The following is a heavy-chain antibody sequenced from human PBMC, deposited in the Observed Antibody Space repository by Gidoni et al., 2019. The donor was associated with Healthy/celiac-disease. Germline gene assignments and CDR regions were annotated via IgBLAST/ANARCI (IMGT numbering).Heavy chain of an antibody. Sequence: EVQLVESGGGLVKPGGSLRLSCAASGFTFSSYSMNWVRQAPGKGLGWVSSISSSSSYIYYADAVKGRFTISRDNAKNSLYLQMNSLRAEDTAVYYCASGAVAGLFDYWGQGTLVTVSS. CDR1: GFTFSSYS. CDR2: ISSSSSYI. V-gene: IGHV3-21*01. CDR3: ASGAVAGLFDY. J-gene: IGHJ4*02. D-gene: IGHD6-19*01.